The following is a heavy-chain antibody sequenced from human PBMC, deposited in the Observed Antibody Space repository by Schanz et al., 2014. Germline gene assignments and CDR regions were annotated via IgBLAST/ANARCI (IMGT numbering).Heavy chain of an antibody. CDR2: LSEGGGGT. Sequence: EVHLLDSGGGLVQPGGSLRLSCSASTFTFDHYAMTWVRQAPGKGLEWVSALSEGGGGTHYADSVRGRFTISSDSSKNTLYLQMSSLRADDTAVYYCARIGGSVFDYWAQGTLVTVSS. CDR1: TFTFDHYA. D-gene: IGHD3-10*01. J-gene: IGHJ4*02. CDR3: ARIGGSVFDY. V-gene: IGHV3-23*01.